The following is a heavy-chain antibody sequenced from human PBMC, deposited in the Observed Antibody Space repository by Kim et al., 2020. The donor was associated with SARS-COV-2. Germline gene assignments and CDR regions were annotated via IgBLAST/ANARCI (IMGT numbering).Heavy chain of an antibody. CDR2: ISGSGGAT. CDR1: GFTFSSYA. V-gene: IGHV3-23*01. CDR3: ARVKDYGRNSLRAFDI. D-gene: IGHD4-17*01. Sequence: GGSLRLSCAASGFTFSSYAMNWVRQDPGKGLEWVSHISGSGGATYYADSVKGRFTISRDNSKNTLCLQMNSLRAEDTAVYYCARVKDYGRNSLRAFDIWGQGTVVTVSS. J-gene: IGHJ3*02.